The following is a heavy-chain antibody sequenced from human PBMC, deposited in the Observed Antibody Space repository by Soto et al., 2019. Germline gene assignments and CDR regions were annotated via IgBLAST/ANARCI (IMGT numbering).Heavy chain of an antibody. V-gene: IGHV3-11*06. CDR1: GFTFSDYY. J-gene: IGHJ6*02. CDR3: ARDVHRYSSSSPEDV. CDR2: ISSSSRTT. Sequence: RLSCAASGFTFSDYYMSWIRQAPGKGLDWVAYISSSSRTTKYGDSVKGRFTISRDNAKNSLFLQMNSLRGEDTAVYYCARDVHRYSSSSPEDVCGPGTTVTVYS. D-gene: IGHD6-6*01.